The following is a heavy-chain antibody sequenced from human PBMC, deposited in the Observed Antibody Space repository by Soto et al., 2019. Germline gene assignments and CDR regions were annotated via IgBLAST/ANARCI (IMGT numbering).Heavy chain of an antibody. D-gene: IGHD2-15*01. Sequence: EVQLLESGGDLVQPGGSLRLSCAASGFSIGSSAWSWVRQAPGKGLNWVSTIGGNGVTTFYADSVKGRFTISRDVSRNTVFVQMSSLRAEDTALYYCAKSSRYCSGGGCFYYFDYWGQGTLVTVSS. J-gene: IGHJ4*02. V-gene: IGHV3-23*01. CDR3: AKSSRYCSGGGCFYYFDY. CDR1: GFSIGSSA. CDR2: IGGNGVTT.